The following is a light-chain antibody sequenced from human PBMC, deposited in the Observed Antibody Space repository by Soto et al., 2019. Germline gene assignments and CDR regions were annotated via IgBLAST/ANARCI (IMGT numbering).Light chain of an antibody. CDR1: SSDVGRYNY. CDR2: EVT. CDR3: TSYAGTNNV. V-gene: IGLV2-8*01. J-gene: IGLJ1*01. Sequence: QSLLTHAPSSSGSPGQSVTISCTGTSSDVGRYNYVSWYQQHPGKAPKLMIYEVTKRPSGVPDRFSGSKSANTASLTVSGHQAEDGADYYCTSYAGTNNVFGTGTKVTVL.